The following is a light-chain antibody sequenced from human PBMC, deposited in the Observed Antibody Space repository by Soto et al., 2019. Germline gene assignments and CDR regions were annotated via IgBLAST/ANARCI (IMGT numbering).Light chain of an antibody. V-gene: IGLV2-14*01. J-gene: IGLJ3*02. CDR3: CSFASSPYWV. CDR2: EVS. Sequence: QSALTQPASVSGSPGQSITISCTGTSSDVGGYSYVSWYQQHPDKTPKLMIYEVSNRPSGVSHRFSGSKSGNTASLTISGLQTEDEADYYCCSFASSPYWVFGGGTKLTVL. CDR1: SSDVGGYSY.